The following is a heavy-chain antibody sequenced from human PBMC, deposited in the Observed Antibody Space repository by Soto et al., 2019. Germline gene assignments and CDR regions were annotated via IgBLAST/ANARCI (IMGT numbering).Heavy chain of an antibody. CDR3: ARGRSRLVPHHRFDY. V-gene: IGHV4-34*01. Sequence: QVQLQQWGAGLLKPSETLSLTCAVYGGSFSGYYWSWIRQPPGKGLEWIGEINHSGSTNYNPSLKSRVTISVDTSKNQFSLKRSSVTAADTAVYYCARGRSRLVPHHRFDYWGQGTLVTVSS. J-gene: IGHJ4*02. CDR1: GGSFSGYY. CDR2: INHSGST. D-gene: IGHD3-9*01.